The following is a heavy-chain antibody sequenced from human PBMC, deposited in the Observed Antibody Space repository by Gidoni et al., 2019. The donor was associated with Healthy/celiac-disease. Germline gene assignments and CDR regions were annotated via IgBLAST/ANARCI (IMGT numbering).Heavy chain of an antibody. D-gene: IGHD3-3*01. CDR2: IRSKAYGWTT. V-gene: IGHV3-49*03. J-gene: IGHJ4*02. CDR3: TRDLGTDFWSGFGGY. Sequence: EVQLVESGGVLVQTGRSLRLSCTASGFTLGDYAMSWFRQAPGKGLEWVGFIRSKAYGWTTEYAASVKGRFTISRDDSKSIAYLQMNSLKTEDTAVYYCTRDLGTDFWSGFGGYWGQGTLVTVSS. CDR1: GFTLGDYA.